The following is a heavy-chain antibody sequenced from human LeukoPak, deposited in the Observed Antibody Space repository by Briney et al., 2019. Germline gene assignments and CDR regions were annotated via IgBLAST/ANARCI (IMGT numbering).Heavy chain of an antibody. CDR3: ARSASGFRSSFVN. V-gene: IGHV3-7*03. J-gene: IGHJ4*02. CDR2: IKYDGSEE. D-gene: IGHD3-9*01. CDR1: GFTSNENW. Sequence: GGSLRLSCVASGFTSNENWMSWVRQVPGKGLEWVANIKYDGSEEDYADSVKGRLTISRDNAKNSLYLHKKSLTAEDTAVYFCARSASGFRSSFVNWGQGTLVSVSS.